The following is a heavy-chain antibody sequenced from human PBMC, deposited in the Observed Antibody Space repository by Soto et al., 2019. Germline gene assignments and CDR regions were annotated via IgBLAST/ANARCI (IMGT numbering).Heavy chain of an antibody. Sequence: ASVKVSCKVSGYTLTELSMHWVRQAPGKGLEWMGAFDPEDGGTIYAQKFQGGITMTEDTSTDTAYIELSSLRSDDAAVYYCATGHYDFWCGYYNWGQGTLVNVSS. CDR2: FDPEDGGT. D-gene: IGHD3-3*01. CDR3: ATGHYDFWCGYYN. V-gene: IGHV1-24*01. J-gene: IGHJ4*02. CDR1: GYTLTELS.